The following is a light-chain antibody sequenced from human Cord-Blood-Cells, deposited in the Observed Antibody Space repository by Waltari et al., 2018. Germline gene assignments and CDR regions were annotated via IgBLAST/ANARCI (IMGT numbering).Light chain of an antibody. CDR3: QQYGSSPPLT. Sequence: EIVLTQSPGTLSLSPGERAPLSCRASQSVSSSYLAWYQQKPGQAPRLLIYVASSRATGIPDRFSGSGSGTDFTLTISRLEPEDFAVYYCQQYGSSPPLTFGGGTKVEIK. CDR2: VAS. CDR1: QSVSSSY. V-gene: IGKV3-20*01. J-gene: IGKJ4*01.